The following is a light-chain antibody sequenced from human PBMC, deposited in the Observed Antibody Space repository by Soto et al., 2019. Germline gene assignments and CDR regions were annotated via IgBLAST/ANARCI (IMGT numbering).Light chain of an antibody. CDR3: QQFGNSPLLT. CDR2: GAS. CDR1: QIISSNY. V-gene: IGKV3-20*01. Sequence: DIVLTQSPDTLSLSPGERATLSCRASQIISSNYLAWYQQRPGQTPRLLIYGASSRATGVPDRFSGSGSGTDFTITITRLEPEDFEVYYCQQFGNSPLLTFGGGTKVEIK. J-gene: IGKJ4*01.